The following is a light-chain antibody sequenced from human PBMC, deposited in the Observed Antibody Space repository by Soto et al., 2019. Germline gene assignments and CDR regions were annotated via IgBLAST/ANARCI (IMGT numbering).Light chain of an antibody. Sequence: QSLLTQPASVFGSPGQSITISCTGTSSDVGGYDYVGWYQQHPGKAPKLMIYNVYNRPSGVSFRFSGSKSGNTASLTISGLQTEDEADYYCTSYTNRYTYVFRTGTKVTVL. CDR1: SSDVGGYDY. CDR2: NVY. J-gene: IGLJ1*01. CDR3: TSYTNRYTYV. V-gene: IGLV2-14*01.